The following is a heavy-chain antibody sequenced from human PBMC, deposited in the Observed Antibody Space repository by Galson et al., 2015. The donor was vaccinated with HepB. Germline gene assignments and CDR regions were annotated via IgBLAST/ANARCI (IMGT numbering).Heavy chain of an antibody. V-gene: IGHV1-3*04. CDR3: AGDAVAVAAAR. Sequence: SVKVSCKASGYTFTSCAMHWVRQAPGQRLEWMGWINTVNGNTKYSQKFQGRVTITRDTSASTAYMELSSLRSEDTAVYYCAGDAVAVAAARWGQGTLVTVSS. CDR1: GYTFTSCA. CDR2: INTVNGNT. D-gene: IGHD6-19*01. J-gene: IGHJ4*02.